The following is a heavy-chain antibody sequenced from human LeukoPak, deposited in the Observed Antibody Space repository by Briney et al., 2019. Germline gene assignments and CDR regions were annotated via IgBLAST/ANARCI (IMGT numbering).Heavy chain of an antibody. Sequence: GGSLRLSCAASGFTFSSYAMSWVRQAPGKGLEWVSGISGSGGNTYYADSVKGRFTISGDGSKNTLYLQMNSLRAEDTAVYYCASLPYDSSGYWAYFDNWGQGTLVTVSS. D-gene: IGHD3-22*01. J-gene: IGHJ4*02. CDR1: GFTFSSYA. CDR2: ISGSGGNT. V-gene: IGHV3-23*01. CDR3: ASLPYDSSGYWAYFDN.